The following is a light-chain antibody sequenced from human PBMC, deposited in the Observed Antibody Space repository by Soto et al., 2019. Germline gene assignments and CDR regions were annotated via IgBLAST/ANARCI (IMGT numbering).Light chain of an antibody. Sequence: DIQMTQFPSTLSASVGDRVTITCRASQSLNSLLAWYQQKPGRAPKLLIYHAPTLESGVPSRFSGSGSGTEFTLTISSLQTDDFATYYCQQYNSYSSWTFGQGTKVDIK. CDR3: QQYNSYSSWT. CDR2: HAP. CDR1: QSLNSL. V-gene: IGKV1-5*01. J-gene: IGKJ1*01.